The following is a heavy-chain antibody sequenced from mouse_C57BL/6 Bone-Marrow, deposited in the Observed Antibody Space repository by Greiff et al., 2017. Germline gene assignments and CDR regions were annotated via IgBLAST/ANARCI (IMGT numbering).Heavy chain of an antibody. CDR1: GYTFTSYW. J-gene: IGHJ1*03. V-gene: IGHV1-55*01. CDR3: ARAYYSNCYWYFDV. D-gene: IGHD2-5*01. CDR2: IYPGSGST. Sequence: VQLQQPGAELVKPGASVKMSCKASGYTFTSYWITWVKQRPGQGLEWIGDIYPGSGSTNYNEKFKSKATLTVDTSSSTAYMQLSSLTSEDSAVYYCARAYYSNCYWYFDVWGTGTTVTVSS.